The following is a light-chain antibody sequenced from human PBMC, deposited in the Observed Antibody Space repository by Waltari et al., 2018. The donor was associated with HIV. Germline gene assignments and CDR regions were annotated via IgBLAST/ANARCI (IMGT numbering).Light chain of an antibody. V-gene: IGLV2-14*03. J-gene: IGLJ2*01. CDR2: GVN. CDR1: TRDIGDF. CDR3: ASTADLESVT. Sequence: SALTQPASVSGSLGQSVTISCTGATRDIGDFVSCYQQLPGRAPQLLFSGVNRRACGISQPFSPSKSGATASLTISRLQADDEGCYYGASTADLESVTVGGGT.